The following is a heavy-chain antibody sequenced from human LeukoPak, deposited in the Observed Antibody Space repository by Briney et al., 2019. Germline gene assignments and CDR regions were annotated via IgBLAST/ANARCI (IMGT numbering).Heavy chain of an antibody. Sequence: GGSLRLSCTASGFTFSDHYMDWVRQAPGKGLEWVSVISGSGGSTSYADSVKGRFTISRDNSKNTLYLQMNSLRVEDTAVYYCAKDRALVRSAYFDYWGQGTLVIVSS. V-gene: IGHV3-23*01. D-gene: IGHD2-21*01. CDR3: AKDRALVRSAYFDY. CDR2: ISGSGGST. J-gene: IGHJ4*02. CDR1: GFTFSDHY.